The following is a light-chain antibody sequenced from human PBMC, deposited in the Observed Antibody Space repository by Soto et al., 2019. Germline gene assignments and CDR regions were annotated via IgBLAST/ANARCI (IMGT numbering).Light chain of an antibody. CDR2: DVS. Sequence: QSALTQPRSVSGSPGQSVTISCTGTSSDVGSYNYVSWYQQHPGKAPKLMIFDVSKRPSGVPDRFSGFKSGNTASLTISGLQAEDEADYSCCSYAGSTYVFGSGTKLTV. J-gene: IGLJ1*01. CDR3: CSYAGSTYV. V-gene: IGLV2-11*01. CDR1: SSDVGSYNY.